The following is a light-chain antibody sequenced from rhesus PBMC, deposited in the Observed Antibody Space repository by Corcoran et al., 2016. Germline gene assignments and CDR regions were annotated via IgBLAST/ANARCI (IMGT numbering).Light chain of an antibody. CDR2: KAS. Sequence: DIQMTQSPSSLSTSVGDRVTITCRASENVNNYLTWYQQKPGKVTKLLIYKASTLEGGVHPRFSGSGSGTDYTFTISSLQSEDGGTDYCQHNYGFPFTFGPGTKLEIK. CDR3: QHNYGFPFT. V-gene: IGKV1-74*01. J-gene: IGKJ3*01. CDR1: ENVNNY.